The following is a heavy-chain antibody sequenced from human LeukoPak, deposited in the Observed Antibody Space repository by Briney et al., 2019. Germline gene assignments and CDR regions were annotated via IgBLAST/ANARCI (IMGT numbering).Heavy chain of an antibody. J-gene: IGHJ4*02. D-gene: IGHD2-15*01. CDR2: INPDGSTT. CDR1: GFTFSSYA. CDR3: AYQLLPN. V-gene: IGHV3-74*01. Sequence: PGGSLRLSCAASGFTFSSYAMSWVRQAPGKGLEWVSIINPDGSTTSYADSVKGRFTISRDNAKNTLYLQMNSLRAEDTAVYYCAYQLLPNWGQGTLVTVSS.